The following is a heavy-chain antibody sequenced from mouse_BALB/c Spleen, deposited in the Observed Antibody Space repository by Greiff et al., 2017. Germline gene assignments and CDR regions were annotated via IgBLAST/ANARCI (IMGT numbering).Heavy chain of an antibody. V-gene: IGHV2-2*02. J-gene: IGHJ4*01. Sequence: QVQLQQSGPGLVQPSQSLSITCTVSGFSLTSYGVHWVRQSPGKGLEWLGVIWSGGSTDYNAAFISRLSISKDNSKSQVFFKMNSLQANDTAIYYCARGKGYDGTMDYWGQGTSVTVSS. D-gene: IGHD2-3*01. CDR2: IWSGGST. CDR1: GFSLTSYG. CDR3: ARGKGYDGTMDY.